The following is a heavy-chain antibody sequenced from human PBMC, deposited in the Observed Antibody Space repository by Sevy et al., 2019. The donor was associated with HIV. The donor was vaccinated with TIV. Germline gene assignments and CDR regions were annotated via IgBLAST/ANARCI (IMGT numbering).Heavy chain of an antibody. D-gene: IGHD4-4*01. CDR1: GFTFSSYS. Sequence: GGSLSLSCAASGFTFSSYSMNWVRQAPGKGLEWVSYISNISRTIYYADSVRGRFTISRDNAKNSLYLQMNSLRDEDTAVYYCATLFHYSSQFDCWGQGTLVTVSS. J-gene: IGHJ4*02. CDR2: ISNISRTI. V-gene: IGHV3-48*02. CDR3: ATLFHYSSQFDC.